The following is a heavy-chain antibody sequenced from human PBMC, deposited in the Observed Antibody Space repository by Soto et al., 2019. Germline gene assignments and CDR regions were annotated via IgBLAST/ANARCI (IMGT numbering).Heavy chain of an antibody. CDR1: GGSVNSGDYY. D-gene: IGHD1-1*01. J-gene: IGHJ5*02. CDR3: ARDWVHERWFDP. CDR2: IFYSGST. Sequence: QSLTCTVSGGSVNSGDYYWSWIRQSPGKGLEWIGSIFYSGSTDYNPSLRGRITISIATSNNQFSMRLTSVTAADTALYYCARDWVHERWFDPWGQGTLVTVSS. V-gene: IGHV4-30-4*01.